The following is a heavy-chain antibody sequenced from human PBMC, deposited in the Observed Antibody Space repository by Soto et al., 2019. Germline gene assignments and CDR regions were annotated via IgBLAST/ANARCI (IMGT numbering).Heavy chain of an antibody. D-gene: IGHD3-3*01. CDR1: GLSLSTSGVG. V-gene: IGHV2-5*02. CDR3: AHIDYLRARPRAEWLTPVWFDP. J-gene: IGHJ5*02. CDR2: IYWDDDK. Sequence: GSGPTLVNPPQTLTLTCTFSGLSLSTSGVGVGWIRQPPGKALEWLALIYWDDDKRYSPSLKSRLTITKDTSKNQVVLTMTNMDPVDTATYYCAHIDYLRARPRAEWLTPVWFDPWGQGTLVTVSS.